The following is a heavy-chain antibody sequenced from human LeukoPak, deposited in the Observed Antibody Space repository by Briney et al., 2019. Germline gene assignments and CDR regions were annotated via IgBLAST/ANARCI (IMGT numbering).Heavy chain of an antibody. Sequence: ASVKVSCKVSGYTLTELSMHWVRQAPGKGLEWMGGFDPEDGETIYAQKFQGRVTMTEDTSTDTAYTELSSLRSEDTAVYYCATGELSSGWYVLDYWGQGTLVTVSS. CDR3: ATGELSSGWYVLDY. D-gene: IGHD6-19*01. J-gene: IGHJ4*02. V-gene: IGHV1-24*01. CDR1: GYTLTELS. CDR2: FDPEDGET.